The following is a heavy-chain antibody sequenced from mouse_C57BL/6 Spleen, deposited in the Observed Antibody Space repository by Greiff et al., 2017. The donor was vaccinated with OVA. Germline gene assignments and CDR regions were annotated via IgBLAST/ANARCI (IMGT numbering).Heavy chain of an antibody. CDR1: GYTFTSYW. CDR2: LYPSDSDT. Sequence: QVQLQQPGAELVRPGSSVTLSCKASGYTFTSYWMDWVKPRPGQGLEWIGNLYPSDSDTHYNQKFKDKATLTVGKSSSTAYMQLSILTSEDSAVYYCARLLRSVGYAMDYWGQGTSVTVSS. V-gene: IGHV1-61*01. D-gene: IGHD1-1*01. CDR3: ARLLRSVGYAMDY. J-gene: IGHJ4*01.